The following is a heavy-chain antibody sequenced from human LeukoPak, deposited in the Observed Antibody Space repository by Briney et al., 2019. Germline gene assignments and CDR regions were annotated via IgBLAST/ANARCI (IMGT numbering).Heavy chain of an antibody. CDR3: ARDYYGSGSYGWFDP. V-gene: IGHV4-59*11. CDR2: IYYSGST. J-gene: IGHJ5*02. Sequence: LETLSLTCTVSGGSISSHYWSWIRQPPGKGLEWIGYIYYSGSTNYNPSLKSRVTISVDTSKNQFSLRLSSVTAADTAVYYCARDYYGSGSYGWFDPWGQGTLVTVSS. D-gene: IGHD3-10*01. CDR1: GGSISSHY.